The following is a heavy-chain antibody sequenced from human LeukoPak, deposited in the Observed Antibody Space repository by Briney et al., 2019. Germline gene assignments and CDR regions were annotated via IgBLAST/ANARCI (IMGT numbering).Heavy chain of an antibody. CDR1: GYTFTSYG. Sequence: ASVKVSCKASGYTFTSYGISWVRQAPGQGLEWMGRIIPILGIANYAQKFQGRVTITADKSTSTAYMELSSLRSEDTAVYYCARDSPCSGGSCYPAYGMDVWGQGTTVTVSS. CDR3: ARDSPCSGGSCYPAYGMDV. V-gene: IGHV1-69*04. J-gene: IGHJ6*02. D-gene: IGHD2-15*01. CDR2: IIPILGIA.